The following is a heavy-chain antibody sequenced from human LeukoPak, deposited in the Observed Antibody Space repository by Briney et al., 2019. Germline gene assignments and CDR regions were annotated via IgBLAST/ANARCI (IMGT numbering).Heavy chain of an antibody. CDR1: GGSINSGNYH. Sequence: SETLSLTCSVSGGSINSGNYHWIWIRQPAGKGLEWIGRMYSSGNINYNPSLKSRVTMSLDTSKKQFALRLRSVTAADTALYYCARGLVRGVIIPRLDRFDPWGQGTLVTVSS. CDR3: ARGLVRGVIIPRLDRFDP. D-gene: IGHD3-10*01. CDR2: MYSSGNI. J-gene: IGHJ5*02. V-gene: IGHV4-61*02.